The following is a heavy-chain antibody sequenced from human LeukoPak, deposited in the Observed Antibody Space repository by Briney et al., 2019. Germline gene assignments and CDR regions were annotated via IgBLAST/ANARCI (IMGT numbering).Heavy chain of an antibody. CDR3: ARSASIFGRGYGMDV. CDR1: GGSISSSSYY. Sequence: SETLSLTCTVSGGSISSSSYYWGWIRQPPGEGLEWIGSIYYSGSTYYNPSLKSRVTISVDMSKNQFSLKLSSVTAADTAVYYCARSASIFGRGYGMDVWGQGTTVTVSS. D-gene: IGHD3-3*01. CDR2: IYYSGST. J-gene: IGHJ6*02. V-gene: IGHV4-39*01.